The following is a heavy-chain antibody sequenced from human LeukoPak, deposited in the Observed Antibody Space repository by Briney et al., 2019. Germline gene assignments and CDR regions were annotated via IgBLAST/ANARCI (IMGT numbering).Heavy chain of an antibody. V-gene: IGHV3-23*01. CDR1: RFTFSSYA. CDR3: AKGRPLSKPAAIGYYFDY. CDR2: ISGSGGST. D-gene: IGHD2-2*01. J-gene: IGHJ4*02. Sequence: GGSLRLSCAASRFTFSSYAMSWVRQAPGKGLEWVSAISGSGGSTYHADSVKGRFTISRDNSKNTLYLQMNSLRAEDTAVYYCAKGRPLSKPAAIGYYFDYWGQGTLVTVSS.